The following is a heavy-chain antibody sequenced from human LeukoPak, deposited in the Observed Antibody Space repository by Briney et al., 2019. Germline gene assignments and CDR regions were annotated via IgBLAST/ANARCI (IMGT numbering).Heavy chain of an antibody. CDR3: AREILYDSTGYYL. V-gene: IGHV4-39*07. D-gene: IGHD3-22*01. Sequence: PSETLSLTCTVSGGSITSSSYYWGWIRQPPGKGLEWIGSVYYSGSTYYNPSLKSRVTISIDTSKNQFSLRLRSVTAADTAVYYCAREILYDSTGYYLWGQGTVVTVSS. J-gene: IGHJ4*02. CDR1: GGSITSSSYY. CDR2: VYYSGST.